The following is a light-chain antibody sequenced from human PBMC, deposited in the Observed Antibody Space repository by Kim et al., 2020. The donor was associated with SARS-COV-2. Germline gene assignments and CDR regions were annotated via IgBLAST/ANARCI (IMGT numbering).Light chain of an antibody. V-gene: IGLV2-8*01. Sequence: GQSVTISCTGSSSDVGGYNYVSWYQQQPGKAPKLMIYDVSKRPSGVPDRFSGSKSGNTASLTVSGLQAEDEADYYCSSYGGSDIVVFGGGTKVTVL. CDR2: DVS. J-gene: IGLJ2*01. CDR1: SSDVGGYNY. CDR3: SSYGGSDIVV.